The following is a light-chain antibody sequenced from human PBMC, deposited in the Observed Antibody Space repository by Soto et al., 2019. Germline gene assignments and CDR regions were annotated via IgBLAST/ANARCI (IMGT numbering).Light chain of an antibody. V-gene: IGKV1-5*03. Sequence: DIQMTQSPSTLSASVGDRVTITCRASQSINGWLAWYQQKPGKAPKLLIYKTSTLESGVPSRFSGSGSGTEFTLTISSLQPDDFATYYCQQYNHWYTFGLGTKLEIK. J-gene: IGKJ2*01. CDR3: QQYNHWYT. CDR2: KTS. CDR1: QSINGW.